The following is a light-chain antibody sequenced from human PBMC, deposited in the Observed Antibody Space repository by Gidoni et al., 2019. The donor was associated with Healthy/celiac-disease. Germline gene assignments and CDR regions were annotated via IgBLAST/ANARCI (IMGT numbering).Light chain of an antibody. J-gene: IGKJ1*01. CDR3: QQYGSSRT. CDR2: GAS. Sequence: EIVLTQSPGTLSLSPGERATLSCRASQSVSSIYLAWYQQKPGQAPRLLIYGASSRATGIPDRFSGSGSGTDFTLTISRLEPEDFAVYYCQQYGSSRTFXXXTKVEIK. CDR1: QSVSSIY. V-gene: IGKV3-20*01.